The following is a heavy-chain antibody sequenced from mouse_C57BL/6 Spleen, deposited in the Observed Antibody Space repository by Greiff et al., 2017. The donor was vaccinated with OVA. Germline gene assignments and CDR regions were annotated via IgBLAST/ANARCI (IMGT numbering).Heavy chain of an antibody. V-gene: IGHV1-15*01. J-gene: IGHJ1*03. CDR1: GYTFTDYE. Sequence: VQLQQSGAELVRPGASVTLSCKASGYTFTDYEMHWVKQTPVHGLEWIGAIDPETGGTAYHQKFKGKATLTADKSSSTAYMQLRSLTSEDSAVYYCTRVTTVVEPNWDFDVWGTGTTVTVSS. CDR3: TRVTTVVEPNWDFDV. D-gene: IGHD1-1*01. CDR2: IDPETGGT.